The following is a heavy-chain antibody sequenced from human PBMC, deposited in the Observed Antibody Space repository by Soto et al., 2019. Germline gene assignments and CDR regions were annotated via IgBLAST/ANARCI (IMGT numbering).Heavy chain of an antibody. D-gene: IGHD3-10*01. CDR3: ARGGSSLWFGESPDY. J-gene: IGHJ4*02. V-gene: IGHV1-18*01. CDR1: GYTFTSYG. Sequence: GASVKVSCKASGYTFTSYGISWVRQAPGQGLEWMGWISAYNGNTNYAQKLQGRVTMTTDTSTSTAYMELRSLRSDDTAVYYCARGGSSLWFGESPDYWGQGTLVTVYS. CDR2: ISAYNGNT.